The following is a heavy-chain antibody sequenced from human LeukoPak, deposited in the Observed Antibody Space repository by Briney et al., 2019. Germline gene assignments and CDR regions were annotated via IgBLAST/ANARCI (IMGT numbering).Heavy chain of an antibody. CDR2: ICYSGST. CDR1: GGSISSGDYY. CDR3: GRMEYYFDY. V-gene: IGHV4-30-4*02. D-gene: IGHD3-3*01. J-gene: IGHJ4*02. Sequence: SETLSLTCTVSGGSISSGDYYWSWIRQPPGKGLEWIGYICYSGSTYYNPSLKSRVTMSADTSKNLFSLRLSSVTAADTAVYYCGRMEYYFDYWGQGTLVTVSS.